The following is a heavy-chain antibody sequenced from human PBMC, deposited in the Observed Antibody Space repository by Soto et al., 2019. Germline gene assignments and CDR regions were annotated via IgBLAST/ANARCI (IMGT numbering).Heavy chain of an antibody. Sequence: GGSLRLSCAASGFTFSSYGMHWVRQAPGKGLEWVAVISYDGSNKYYADSLKGRFTISRDNSKNTLYLQMNSLRAEDTAVYYCAKDRRDFWRVNSKKNYYYYGMDVWGQGTTVTVSS. D-gene: IGHD3-3*01. J-gene: IGHJ6*02. CDR1: GFTFSSYG. CDR2: ISYDGSNK. CDR3: AKDRRDFWRVNSKKNYYYYGMDV. V-gene: IGHV3-30*18.